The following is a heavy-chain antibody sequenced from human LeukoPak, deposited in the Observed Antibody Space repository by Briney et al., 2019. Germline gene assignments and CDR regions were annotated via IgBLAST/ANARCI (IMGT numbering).Heavy chain of an antibody. CDR1: GYTFTTYA. Sequence: ASVKVSCKASGYTFTTYAIYWVRQAPGQSLEWMGWINAGNGNTKHSQKFQGRVTITWDTSASTAYMELSSLRSEDTAVYYCARGSSGYPRYFDYWGQGTLVTVSS. J-gene: IGHJ4*02. D-gene: IGHD3-22*01. CDR2: INAGNGNT. CDR3: ARGSSGYPRYFDY. V-gene: IGHV1-3*01.